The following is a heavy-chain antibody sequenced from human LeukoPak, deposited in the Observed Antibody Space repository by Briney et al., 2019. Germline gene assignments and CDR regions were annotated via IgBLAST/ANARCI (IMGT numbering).Heavy chain of an antibody. J-gene: IGHJ4*02. CDR2: IYSGGST. CDR1: GFTVSSNY. CDR3: AKYGAAAYAYYFDY. D-gene: IGHD6-13*01. Sequence: PGGSLRLSCAASGFTVSSNYMSWVRQAPGKGLEWVSVIYSGGSTYYADSVKGRFTISRDNSKNTLYLQMNSLRAEDTAVYYCAKYGAAAYAYYFDYWGQGTLVTVSS. V-gene: IGHV3-53*05.